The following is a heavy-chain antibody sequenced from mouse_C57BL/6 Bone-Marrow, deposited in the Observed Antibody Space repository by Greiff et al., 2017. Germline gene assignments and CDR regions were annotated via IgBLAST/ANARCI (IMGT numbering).Heavy chain of an antibody. D-gene: IGHD3-2*02. CDR3: ARQTAQATLLMDY. V-gene: IGHV1-53*01. CDR2: INPSNGGT. CDR1: GYTFTSYW. Sequence: QVQLQQPGTELVKPGASVKLSCKASGYTFTSYWMHWVKQRPGQGLEWIGDINPSNGGTNYNEKFKSKATLTVDKSSSTAYMQLSSLTSEDSAVYYCARQTAQATLLMDYWGQGTSVTVSS. J-gene: IGHJ4*01.